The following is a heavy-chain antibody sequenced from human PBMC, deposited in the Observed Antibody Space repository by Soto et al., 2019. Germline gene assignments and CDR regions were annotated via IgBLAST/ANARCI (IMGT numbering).Heavy chain of an antibody. D-gene: IGHD3-10*01. J-gene: IGHJ6*02. CDR2: VSDNGDIM. Sequence: EVKVLESGGDLVQPGGSLRLSCVASGFTFSEYAMTWVRQAPGKGLDWVSSVSDNGDIMYYPDSVKGRFTISSDNSNNTMVLQMNSLRAEDTALYYCARGGRGGSGSAASYYLSGVDVWGQGTTVIVSS. V-gene: IGHV3-23*01. CDR1: GFTFSEYA. CDR3: ARGGRGGSGSAASYYLSGVDV.